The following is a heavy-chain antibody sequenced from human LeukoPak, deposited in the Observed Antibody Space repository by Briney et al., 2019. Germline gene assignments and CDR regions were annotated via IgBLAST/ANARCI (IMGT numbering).Heavy chain of an antibody. CDR2: ISGSGGST. J-gene: IGHJ4*02. V-gene: IGHV3-23*01. D-gene: IGHD3-22*01. Sequence: GGSLRLSCAASGFTFSSYAMSWVRQAPGKGLEWVSAISGSGGSTYYADSVKGRFTISRDNSKNTLYLQMNSLRAEDTAVYYCAKARTMIVVVMLLDYWGQGTLVTVSS. CDR1: GFTFSSYA. CDR3: AKARTMIVVVMLLDY.